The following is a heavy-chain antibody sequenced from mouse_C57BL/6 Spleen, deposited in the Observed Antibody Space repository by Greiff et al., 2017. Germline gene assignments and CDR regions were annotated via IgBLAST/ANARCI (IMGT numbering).Heavy chain of an antibody. Sequence: VKLQESGPELVKPGASVKISCKASGYAFSSSWMNWVKQRPGKGLEWIGRIYPGDGDTNYNGKFKGKATLTADKSSSTAYMQLSSLTSEDSAVYVCARTVPYAMDYWGQGTSVTVSS. J-gene: IGHJ4*01. CDR3: ARTVPYAMDY. CDR1: GYAFSSSW. V-gene: IGHV1-82*01. CDR2: IYPGDGDT.